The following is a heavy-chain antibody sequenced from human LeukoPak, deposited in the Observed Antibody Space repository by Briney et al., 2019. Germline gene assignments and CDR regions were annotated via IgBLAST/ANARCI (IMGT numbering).Heavy chain of an antibody. CDR3: ARGSGGYDFWSGYLNYYYYYMDV. V-gene: IGHV1-8*01. D-gene: IGHD3-3*01. Sequence: ASVKVSCKASGYTFTSYDINWVRQATGQGLEWMGWMNPNSGNTGYAQKFQGRVTMTRNTSISTAYMELSSLRSEDTAVYYCARGSGGYDFWSGYLNYYYYYMDVWGKGTTVTVSS. CDR1: GYTFTSYD. CDR2: MNPNSGNT. J-gene: IGHJ6*03.